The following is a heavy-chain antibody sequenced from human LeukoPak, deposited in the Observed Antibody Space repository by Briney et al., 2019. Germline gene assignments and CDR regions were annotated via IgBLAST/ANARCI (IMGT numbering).Heavy chain of an antibody. Sequence: SETLSLTCAVYGGIFNGYYWSWIRQPPRKGLEWIGEINRSGTTNYNPTLKSRVTISVDTSKSQVSLKLTSVTAADTAVFYCARGRFGNPLQLQPRRPFDMWGQGTVVTISS. CDR1: GGIFNGYY. CDR2: INRSGTT. V-gene: IGHV4-34*01. CDR3: ARGRFGNPLQLQPRRPFDM. J-gene: IGHJ3*02. D-gene: IGHD1-1*01.